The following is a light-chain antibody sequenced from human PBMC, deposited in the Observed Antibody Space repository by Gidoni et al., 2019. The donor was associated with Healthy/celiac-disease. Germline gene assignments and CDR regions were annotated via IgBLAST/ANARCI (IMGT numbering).Light chain of an antibody. Sequence: EIVLTQSPGTLSLSPGERATLSCRASQSVRSSYLAWYQQKPGQAPRLPIYGPSSRATGLPARFSGSGSGTAFTLTISRLEPEDFAVYYCQQYGSSPWAFGQGTKVEIK. J-gene: IGKJ1*01. V-gene: IGKV3-20*01. CDR2: GPS. CDR3: QQYGSSPWA. CDR1: QSVRSSY.